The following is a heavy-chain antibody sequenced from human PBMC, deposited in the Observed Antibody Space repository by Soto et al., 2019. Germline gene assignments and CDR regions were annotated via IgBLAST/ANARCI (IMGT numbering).Heavy chain of an antibody. CDR2: IGTVGGGT. CDR3: AKEAPGSGWLSDY. CDR1: GFTFSIYA. D-gene: IGHD3-22*01. J-gene: IGHJ4*02. V-gene: IGHV3-23*01. Sequence: SGGSLRLSCAASGFTFSIYAMSWVRQTPGKGLEWVSTIGTVGGGTSYADFVGGRFTISRDNSRNTLYLQMYSLRAEDTAVYYCAKEAPGSGWLSDYWGLGTLVTV.